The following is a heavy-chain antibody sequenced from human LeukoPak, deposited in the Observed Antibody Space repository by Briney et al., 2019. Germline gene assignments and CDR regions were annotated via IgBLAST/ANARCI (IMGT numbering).Heavy chain of an antibody. Sequence: GGSLRLSCVASEFTFNNYAMAWVRQGPGKGLEWVSSISGSGGNTYYADSVKGRFTISRDNSKNTLYLQMNSLRAEDTAVYYCARSSSYGSGSYSPLRAFDIWGQGTMVTVSS. J-gene: IGHJ3*02. CDR3: ARSSSYGSGSYSPLRAFDI. CDR2: ISGSGGNT. CDR1: EFTFNNYA. V-gene: IGHV3-23*01. D-gene: IGHD3-10*01.